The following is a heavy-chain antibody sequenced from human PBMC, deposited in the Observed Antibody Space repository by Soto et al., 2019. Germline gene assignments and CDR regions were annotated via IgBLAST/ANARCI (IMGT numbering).Heavy chain of an antibody. V-gene: IGHV3-23*01. CDR2: ISASGGST. D-gene: IGHD2-2*01. Sequence: EVQLLESGGGLVQPGGSLRLSCAASGFTFSSYAMSWVRQAPGKGLEWVSAISASGGSTYYADSVKGRFTISRDKSKNTLYLQMNSLRAEDTAVYYCACYRGDYYYYGMDVWGQGTTVTVSS. J-gene: IGHJ6*02. CDR3: ACYRGDYYYYGMDV. CDR1: GFTFSSYA.